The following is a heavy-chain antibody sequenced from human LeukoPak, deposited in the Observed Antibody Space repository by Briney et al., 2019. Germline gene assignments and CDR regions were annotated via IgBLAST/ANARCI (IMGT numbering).Heavy chain of an antibody. V-gene: IGHV3-21*01. CDR1: GFTFSSYS. CDR2: INSGSSHI. J-gene: IGHJ6*03. D-gene: IGHD3-16*01. Sequence: GGSLRLSCAVSGFTFSSYSMNWVRQAPGKGLEWVSSINSGSSHIYYADSVKGRFTISRDNAKNSLYLQMNSLRVEDTAVYYCARATWAYTGMDVWGKGTTVTISS. CDR3: ARATWAYTGMDV.